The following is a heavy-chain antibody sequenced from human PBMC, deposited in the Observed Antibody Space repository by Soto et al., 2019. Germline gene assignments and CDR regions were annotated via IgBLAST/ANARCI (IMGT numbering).Heavy chain of an antibody. D-gene: IGHD3-3*01. Sequence: PSETLSLTCAVYGGSFSGYYWSWIRQPPGKGLEWIGEINHSGSTNYNPSLKSRVTISVDTSKNQFSLKLSSVTAADTAVYYCARAGMLNDFWSGYPLVLGSRYYYYMDVWGKGTTVTVSS. CDR1: GGSFSGYY. CDR2: INHSGST. CDR3: ARAGMLNDFWSGYPLVLGSRYYYYMDV. V-gene: IGHV4-34*01. J-gene: IGHJ6*03.